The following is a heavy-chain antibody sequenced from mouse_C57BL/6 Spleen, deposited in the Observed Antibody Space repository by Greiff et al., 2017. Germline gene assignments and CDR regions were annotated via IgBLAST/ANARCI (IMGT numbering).Heavy chain of an antibody. CDR2: IDPENGDT. J-gene: IGHJ4*01. CDR1: GFNIKDDY. CDR3: TTNYYGSSYSAMDY. V-gene: IGHV14-4*01. D-gene: IGHD1-1*01. Sequence: EVQLQQSGAELVRPGASVKLSCTASGFNIKDDYMHWVKQRPEQGLEWIGWIDPENGDTEYASKFQGKATITADTSSNTAYLQLSSLTSEDTAVYYCTTNYYGSSYSAMDYWGQGTSVTVSS.